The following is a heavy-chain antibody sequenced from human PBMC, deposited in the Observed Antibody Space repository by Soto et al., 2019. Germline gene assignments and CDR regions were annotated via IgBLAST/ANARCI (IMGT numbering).Heavy chain of an antibody. CDR1: GYTFTSYD. CDR3: ARGVQGWKVGGYYYYMAV. J-gene: IGHJ6*03. Sequence: ASVKVSCKASGYTFTSYDINWVRQATGQGLEWMGWMNPNSGNTGYAQKFQGRVTMTRNTSISTAYMELSSLRSEDTAVYYCARGVQGWKVGGYYYYMAVWSKGTTVPVSS. D-gene: IGHD1-1*01. V-gene: IGHV1-8*01. CDR2: MNPNSGNT.